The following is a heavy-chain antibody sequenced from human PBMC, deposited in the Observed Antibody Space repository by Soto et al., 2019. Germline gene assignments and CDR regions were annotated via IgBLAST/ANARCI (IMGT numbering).Heavy chain of an antibody. CDR3: ARVGDDADIVATIGKAYCGGDCSPSAPIDY. CDR2: IKQDGSEK. Sequence: GGSLRLSCAASGFTFSSYWMSWVRQAPGKGLEWVANIKQDGSEKYYVDSVKGRFTISRDNAKNSLYLQMNSLGAEDTAVYYCARVGDDADIVATIGKAYCGGDCSPSAPIDYWGQGTLVTVSS. CDR1: GFTFSSYW. D-gene: IGHD2-21*01. V-gene: IGHV3-7*01. J-gene: IGHJ4*02.